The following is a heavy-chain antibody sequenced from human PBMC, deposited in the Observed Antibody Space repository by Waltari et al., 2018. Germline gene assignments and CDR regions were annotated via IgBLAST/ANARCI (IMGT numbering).Heavy chain of an antibody. J-gene: IGHJ1*01. V-gene: IGHV4-30-4*08. D-gene: IGHD4-17*01. CDR2: FYYTGST. CDR1: GYSITSGDYS. Sequence: QVQLQESGPGLVKPSQTLSLSCTVSGYSITSGDYSWSWIRQPPGKGLEWIGNFYYTGSTYYNPSLESRVSISVDTSNKQFSLKLRSVTAADTAIYFCARDDYGDYSGRFFQHWGQGALVTVSS. CDR3: ARDDYGDYSGRFFQH.